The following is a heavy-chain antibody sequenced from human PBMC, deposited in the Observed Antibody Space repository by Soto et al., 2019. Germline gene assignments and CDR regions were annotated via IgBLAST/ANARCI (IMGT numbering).Heavy chain of an antibody. Sequence: QITLKASGPTLVKPTQPLTLTCTVSGFSLSTSGVGVCWIRQPPGKALEWLALIYWDDDKRYSPSLKSRLTITYDTSKNQLVLTMTTMFPVDTATYYCEHTDPYSYGLGDALDICGQGPMVTVSS. J-gene: IGHJ3*02. CDR3: EHTDPYSYGLGDALDI. D-gene: IGHD5-18*01. CDR1: GFSLSTSGVG. V-gene: IGHV2-5*02. CDR2: IYWDDDK.